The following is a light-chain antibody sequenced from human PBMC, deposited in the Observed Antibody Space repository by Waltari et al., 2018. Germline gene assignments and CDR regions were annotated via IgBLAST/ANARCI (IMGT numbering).Light chain of an antibody. V-gene: IGLV2-14*03. J-gene: IGLJ2*01. Sequence: QSALTQPASVSGSPGQSITIPCTGTSSDVGTYNYVSWYQQHPGKAPKLIIYDVSNRPSGVSDRFSGSKSGNTASLTISGLQAEDEADYYCNSYSSSSSLVLFGGGTKLTVV. CDR3: NSYSSSSSLVL. CDR1: SSDVGTYNY. CDR2: DVS.